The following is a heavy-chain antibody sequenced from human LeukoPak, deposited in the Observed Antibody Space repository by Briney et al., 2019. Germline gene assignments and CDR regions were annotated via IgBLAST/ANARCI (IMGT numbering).Heavy chain of an antibody. CDR3: ARAVGPYYDFWSGYYPSYGMDV. V-gene: IGHV4-30-4*01. J-gene: IGHJ6*02. CDR2: IYYSGST. Sequence: SQTLSLTCTVSGGSISSGDYYWSWIRQPPGKGLEWIGYIYYSGSTYYNPSLKSRVTISVDTSKNQFSLKLSSVTAADTAVYYCARAVGPYYDFWSGYYPSYGMDVWGQGTTVTVSS. D-gene: IGHD3-3*01. CDR1: GGSISSGDYY.